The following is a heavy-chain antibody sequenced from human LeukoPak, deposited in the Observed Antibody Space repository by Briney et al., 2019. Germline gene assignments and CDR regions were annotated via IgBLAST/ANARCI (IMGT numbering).Heavy chain of an antibody. V-gene: IGHV4-30-4*01. CDR3: ARDIGFGSPYYYYGMDV. CDR1: GGSISSGDYY. CDR2: IYYSGST. D-gene: IGHD3-10*01. Sequence: SETLSLTCTVSGGSISSGDYYWSWIRQPPGKGLEWIGYIYYSGSTYYNPSLKSRVTISVDTSKNQFSLKLSSVTAADTAVYYCARDIGFGSPYYYYGMDVWGQGTTVTVSS. J-gene: IGHJ6*02.